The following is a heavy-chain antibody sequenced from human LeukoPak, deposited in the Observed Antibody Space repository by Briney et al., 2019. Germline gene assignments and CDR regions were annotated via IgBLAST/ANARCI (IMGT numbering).Heavy chain of an antibody. CDR2: INANNGNT. V-gene: IGHV1-18*01. Sequence: ASVKVSCKAFGFTFTTSAVQWVRQAPGQGLEWMGWINANNGNTNYAQNLQGRVTMTRDTSTSTAYMELRSLRSDDTAVYYCARGPIAAAGDYWGQGTLVTVSS. J-gene: IGHJ4*02. D-gene: IGHD6-13*01. CDR1: GFTFTTSA. CDR3: ARGPIAAAGDY.